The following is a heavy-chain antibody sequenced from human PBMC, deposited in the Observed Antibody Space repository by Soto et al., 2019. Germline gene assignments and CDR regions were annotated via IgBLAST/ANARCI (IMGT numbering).Heavy chain of an antibody. J-gene: IGHJ6*02. CDR3: AAHVSYYYYYGMDV. V-gene: IGHV3-23*01. CDR1: GFTFSSYA. CDR2: ISGSGGST. Sequence: EVQLLESGGGLVQPGGSLRLSCAASGFTFSSYAMSWVRQAPGKGLEWVSAISGSGGSTYYADSVKGRFTISRDNSKNTLYLQMNSLRAEDTAVYYCAAHVSYYYYYGMDVWGQGTTVTVCS.